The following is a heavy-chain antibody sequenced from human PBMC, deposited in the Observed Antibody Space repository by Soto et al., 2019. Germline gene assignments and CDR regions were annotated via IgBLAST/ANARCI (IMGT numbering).Heavy chain of an antibody. D-gene: IGHD2-8*02. CDR1: GFTFSSYG. Sequence: QVQLVESGGGVVQPGRSLRLSCAASGFTFSSYGMHWVRQAPGKGLEWVAVIWYDGSNKYYADSVKGRFTSSRDNSKNTLYLQMNSLRAEDTAVYYGARSEQLRLVRDYFDYWGQGTLVTVST. J-gene: IGHJ4*02. V-gene: IGHV3-33*01. CDR2: IWYDGSNK. CDR3: ARSEQLRLVRDYFDY.